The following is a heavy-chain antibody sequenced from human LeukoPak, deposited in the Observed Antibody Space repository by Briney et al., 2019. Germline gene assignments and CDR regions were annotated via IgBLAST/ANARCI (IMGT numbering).Heavy chain of an antibody. CDR2: INHSGST. Sequence: SETLSLTCTVSGGSISSYYWSWIRQPPGKGLEWIGEINHSGSTNYNPSLKSRVTISVDTSKNQSSLKLSSVTAADTAVYYCARGYGDYVDAFDIWGQGTMVTVSS. D-gene: IGHD4-17*01. CDR3: ARGYGDYVDAFDI. J-gene: IGHJ3*02. CDR1: GGSISSYY. V-gene: IGHV4-34*01.